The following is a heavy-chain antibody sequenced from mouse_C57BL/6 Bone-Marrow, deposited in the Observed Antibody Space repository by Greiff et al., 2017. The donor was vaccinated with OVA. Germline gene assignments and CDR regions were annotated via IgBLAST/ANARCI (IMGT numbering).Heavy chain of an antibody. Sequence: QVQLQQPGAELVKPGASVKVSCKASGYTFTSYWMHWVKQRPGKGLEWIGRINPSDSDTNYNQKLKGKATLTVDKSSSTAYMQLSSLTSEDAAVYYCAIDGLTGAQGGYFDYWGQGTTLTVSS. J-gene: IGHJ2*01. V-gene: IGHV1-74*01. CDR2: INPSDSDT. CDR3: AIDGLTGAQGGYFDY. D-gene: IGHD4-1*01. CDR1: GYTFTSYW.